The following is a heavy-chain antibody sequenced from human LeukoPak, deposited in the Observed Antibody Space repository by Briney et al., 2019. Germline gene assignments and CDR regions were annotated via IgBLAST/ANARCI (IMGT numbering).Heavy chain of an antibody. CDR1: GGSISSSAYY. D-gene: IGHD3-10*01. CDR3: ARDRGNYCFDY. V-gene: IGHV4-39*07. CDR2: IYYSGST. Sequence: SETLSLTCTVSGGSISSSAYYWAWIRQPPGKGLEWIGSIYYSGSTYYNPSLKSRVTISVGTSENQFSLKLSSVTAADTAVYYCARDRGNYCFDYWGQGTLVTVSS. J-gene: IGHJ4*02.